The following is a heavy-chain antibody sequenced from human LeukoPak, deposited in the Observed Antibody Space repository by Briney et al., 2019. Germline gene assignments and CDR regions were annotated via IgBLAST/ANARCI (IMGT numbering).Heavy chain of an antibody. Sequence: GGSLRLSCAASGFTVSSNYMSWVRQAPGKGLEWVSVIYSGGSTYYADSVKGRFTISRDNSKNTLYLQMNSLRAEDTALYYCAKGRGLGVGATTDWGQGTLVTVSS. CDR3: AKGRGLGVGATTD. D-gene: IGHD1-26*01. CDR1: GFTVSSNY. CDR2: IYSGGST. V-gene: IGHV3-53*05. J-gene: IGHJ4*02.